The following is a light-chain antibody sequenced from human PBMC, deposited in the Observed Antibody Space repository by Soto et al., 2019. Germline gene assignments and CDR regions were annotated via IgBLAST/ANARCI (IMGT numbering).Light chain of an antibody. J-gene: IGKJ2*01. CDR3: LHYNKWPMYT. CDR1: QSISSN. Sequence: EIVMTQSPATLSVSPGERATLSCRASQSISSNLAWYQQKPGQAPRLLIYSASTRATGIPARFSGSGSGTEFTLTISSLQSEDFAVYYCLHYNKWPMYTFGQGTKLEIK. CDR2: SAS. V-gene: IGKV3-15*01.